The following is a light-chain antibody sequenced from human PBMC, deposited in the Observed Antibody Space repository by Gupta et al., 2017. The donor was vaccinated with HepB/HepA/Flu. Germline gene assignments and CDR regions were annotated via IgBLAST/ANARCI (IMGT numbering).Light chain of an antibody. Sequence: EIVLTQSQATLSLSQGERATLSCRASQSVSSHLAWYQQKPGQAPRLLIYDASNRATGIPARFSGSGSGTDFTLTISSLEPEDFAIYYCQQRTNRPTSTFGQGTKVEIK. V-gene: IGKV3-11*01. CDR3: QQRTNRPTST. J-gene: IGKJ1*01. CDR1: QSVSSH. CDR2: DAS.